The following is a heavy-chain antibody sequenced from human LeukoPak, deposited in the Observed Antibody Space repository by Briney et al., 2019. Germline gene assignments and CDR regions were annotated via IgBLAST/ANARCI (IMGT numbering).Heavy chain of an antibody. D-gene: IGHD6-13*01. CDR1: GYTFTGYY. J-gene: IGHJ5*02. CDR2: INPNSGGT. Sequence: ASVKVSCKASGYTFTGYYMHWVRQAPGQGLEWMGWINPNSGGTNYAQKFQGRVTTTRDTSTSTAYMELSRLRSDDTAVYYCVLAAAGLNWFDPWGQGTLVTVSS. V-gene: IGHV1-2*02. CDR3: VLAAAGLNWFDP.